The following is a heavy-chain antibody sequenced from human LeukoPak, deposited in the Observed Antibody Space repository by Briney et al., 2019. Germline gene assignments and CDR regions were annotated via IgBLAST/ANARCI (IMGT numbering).Heavy chain of an antibody. V-gene: IGHV4-31*11. D-gene: IGHD3-9*01. J-gene: IGHJ5*02. CDR1: GGSFSGYY. CDR3: ARARYFDWLSRNNWFDP. Sequence: SETLSLTCAVYGGSFSGYYWSWIRQHPGKGLEWIGYIYYSGSTYYNPSLKSRVTISVDTSKNQFSLKLSSVTAADTAVYYCARARYFDWLSRNNWFDPWGQGTLVTVSS. CDR2: IYYSGST.